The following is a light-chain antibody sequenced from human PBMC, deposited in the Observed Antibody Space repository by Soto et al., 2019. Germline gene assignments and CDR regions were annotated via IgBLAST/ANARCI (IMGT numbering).Light chain of an antibody. V-gene: IGKV3-15*01. CDR3: QQYNNWPPWT. Sequence: EVVLTQSPASLSVSAGERVTLSCRASQNIRNNLAWYQQKPGQSPRLLISGASTREAGVPGRFSGSGSGTEFTLIISSLQSEDFAIYYCQQYNNWPPWTLGQGTKVDIK. J-gene: IGKJ1*01. CDR1: QNIRNN. CDR2: GAS.